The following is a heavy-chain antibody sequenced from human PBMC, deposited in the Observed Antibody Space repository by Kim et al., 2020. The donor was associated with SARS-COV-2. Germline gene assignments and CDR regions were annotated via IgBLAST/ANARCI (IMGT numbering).Heavy chain of an antibody. D-gene: IGHD3-3*01. CDR3: AKSSRTFSPYYFDF. J-gene: IGHJ4*02. Sequence: YADAVKSRFTISRDDSKNTLSLQMNSLRAEDTAVYYCAKSSRTFSPYYFDFWGQGTLVTVSS. V-gene: IGHV3-23*01.